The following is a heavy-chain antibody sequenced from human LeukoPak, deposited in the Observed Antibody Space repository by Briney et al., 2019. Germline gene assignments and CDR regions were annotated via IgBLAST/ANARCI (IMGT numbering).Heavy chain of an antibody. D-gene: IGHD3-9*01. CDR2: IYYIGST. CDR1: GGPVSSYY. Sequence: SETLSLTCTVSGGPVSSYYWSWIRQPPGKGLEWIGYIYYIGSTNYNPSLKSRVTISVDTSKNQFSLKLNSVTAADTAVYYCARVGRYETHFDYWGQGTLVTVSS. CDR3: ARVGRYETHFDY. V-gene: IGHV4-59*02. J-gene: IGHJ4*02.